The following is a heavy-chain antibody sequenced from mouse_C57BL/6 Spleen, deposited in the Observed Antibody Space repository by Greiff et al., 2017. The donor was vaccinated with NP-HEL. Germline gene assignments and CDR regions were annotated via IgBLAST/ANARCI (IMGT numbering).Heavy chain of an antibody. CDR3: TGYFDV. V-gene: IGHV1-15*01. CDR1: GYTFTDYE. Sequence: VQLQQSGAELVRPGASVTLSCKASGYTFTDYEMHWVKQTPVHGLEWIGAIDPETGGTAYNQKCKGKAILTADKSSSTAYMELRSLTSEDSAVYYCTGYFDVWGTGTTVSVSS. CDR2: IDPETGGT. J-gene: IGHJ1*03.